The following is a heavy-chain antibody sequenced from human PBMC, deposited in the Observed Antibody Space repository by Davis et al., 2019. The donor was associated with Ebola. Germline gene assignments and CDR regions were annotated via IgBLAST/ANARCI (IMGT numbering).Heavy chain of an antibody. CDR2: IYYSGST. CDR3: ARRRITMIVATDP. Sequence: SETLSLTCTVSGGSISSTSYYWGWIRQPPGKGLEWIGSIYYSGSTYYNPSLMSRVTISVDTSKNQFSLKLSSVTAADTAVYYCARRRITMIVATDPWGQGTLVTVSS. V-gene: IGHV4-39*07. D-gene: IGHD3-22*01. J-gene: IGHJ5*02. CDR1: GGSISSTSYY.